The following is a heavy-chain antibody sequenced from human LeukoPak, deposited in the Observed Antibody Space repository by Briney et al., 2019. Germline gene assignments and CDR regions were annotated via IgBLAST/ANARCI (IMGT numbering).Heavy chain of an antibody. V-gene: IGHV4-39*07. J-gene: IGHJ4*02. CDR1: GGSISSSSYY. CDR2: IYYSGST. CDR3: ARVPPGYSSSFGLDY. Sequence: SETLSLTCTVSGGSISSSSYYWGWIRQPPGKGLEWIGSIYYSGSTYYNPSLKSRVTISVDTSKNQFSLKLSSVTAADTAVYYCARVPPGYSSSFGLDYWGQGTLVTVSS. D-gene: IGHD5-18*01.